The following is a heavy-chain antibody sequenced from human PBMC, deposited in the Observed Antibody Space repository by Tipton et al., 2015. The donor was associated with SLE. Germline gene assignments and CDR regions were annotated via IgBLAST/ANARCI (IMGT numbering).Heavy chain of an antibody. D-gene: IGHD5-24*01. V-gene: IGHV4-39*07. J-gene: IGHJ6*02. CDR2: FYYSGST. Sequence: TLSLTCTVSGGSISRSSYYWAWIRQPPGKGLEWIGSFYYSGSTYYNPSLKSRVTISVDTSKNQFSLKLSSVTAADTAVYYCAIHVGDGYMGYYYGMDVWGQGTTVSVSS. CDR1: GGSISRSSYY. CDR3: AIHVGDGYMGYYYGMDV.